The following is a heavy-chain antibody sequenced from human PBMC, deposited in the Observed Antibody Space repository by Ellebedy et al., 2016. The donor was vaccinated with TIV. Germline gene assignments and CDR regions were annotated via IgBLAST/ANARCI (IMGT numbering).Heavy chain of an antibody. CDR2: ISYSGST. Sequence: MPSETLSLTCTVSAGSINTYQWSWIRQSPGKGLEWIWYISYSGSTDYNPSLKSRLTISVDMSKNQFSLRLSAVTAADTAVYYCARGRWQLDYWGQGTLVTVSS. CDR3: ARGRWQLDY. V-gene: IGHV4-59*01. J-gene: IGHJ4*02. D-gene: IGHD4-23*01. CDR1: AGSINTYQ.